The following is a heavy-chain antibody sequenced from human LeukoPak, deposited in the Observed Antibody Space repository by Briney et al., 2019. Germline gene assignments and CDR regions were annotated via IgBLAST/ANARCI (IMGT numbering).Heavy chain of an antibody. D-gene: IGHD3-10*01. CDR3: ARLTAVVRGVPTGWFDP. J-gene: IGHJ5*02. Sequence: PSETLSLTCAVSGGSISSSNWWSWVRQPPGKGLEWIGEIYHSGSTNSNPSLKSRVPISVDTSKNQFSLKLSSVTAADTAVYYCARLTAVVRGVPTGWFDPWGQGTLVTVSS. CDR2: IYHSGST. CDR1: GGSISSSNW. V-gene: IGHV4-4*02.